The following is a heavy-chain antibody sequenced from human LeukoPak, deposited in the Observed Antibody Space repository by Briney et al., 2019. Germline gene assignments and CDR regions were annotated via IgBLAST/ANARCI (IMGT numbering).Heavy chain of an antibody. V-gene: IGHV3-21*01. CDR1: GFLFSDFIDHT. CDR2: ISSSSTSI. CDR3: AREFSVVGNFDY. Sequence: GGSLRLSCADSGFLFSDFIDHTMVWVRQAPGKWLEWVSYISSSSTSISYADSVRGRFSISRANAQRSLYLHMNSLRGEDTAVYYCAREFSVVGNFDYWGQGTLVIVSS. D-gene: IGHD2-21*01. J-gene: IGHJ4*02.